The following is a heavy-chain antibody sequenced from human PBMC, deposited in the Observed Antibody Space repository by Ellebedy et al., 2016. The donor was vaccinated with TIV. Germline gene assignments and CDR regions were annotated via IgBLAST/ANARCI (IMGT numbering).Heavy chain of an antibody. CDR2: ISRSGTTI. CDR1: GFTLSDYY. CDR3: AVSTLTSYYFYYAVDV. J-gene: IGHJ6*02. V-gene: IGHV3-11*01. Sequence: GGSLRLSCAASGFTLSDYYMSWTRQTPGKGLEWVSYISRSGTTIYYADSVKGRFTISRDNAKKSLYLQMNSLRAEDTAVYYCAVSTLTSYYFYYAVDVWGQGTTVTVSS. D-gene: IGHD2/OR15-2a*01.